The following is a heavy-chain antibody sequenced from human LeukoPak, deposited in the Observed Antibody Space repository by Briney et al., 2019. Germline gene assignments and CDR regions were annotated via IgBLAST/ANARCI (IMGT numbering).Heavy chain of an antibody. Sequence: PGGSLRLSCAASGFTFSNYEMNWVRQAPGKGLEWVSYISTSASGSTVYYADSVKGRFTISRDNAKNSLYLQLNSLRAEDTAVYYCARQRRYGDDGFDIWGQGTMVTVSS. CDR3: ARQRRYGDDGFDI. D-gene: IGHD5-18*01. V-gene: IGHV3-48*03. CDR2: ISTSASGSTV. CDR1: GFTFSNYE. J-gene: IGHJ3*02.